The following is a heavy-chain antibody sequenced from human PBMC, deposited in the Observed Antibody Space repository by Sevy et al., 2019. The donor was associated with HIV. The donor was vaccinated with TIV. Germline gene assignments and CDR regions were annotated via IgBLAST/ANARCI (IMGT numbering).Heavy chain of an antibody. CDR2: ISYNGRNQ. Sequence: RGCLRLSCAASGFSLSDHAVSWVRQTPGKGLERLAVISYNGRNQYYADSVKGRFTISKDDSKNTLYLQLNSLRAEDTAMYYCARFLGYCSGGRCSIIDFWGQGTLVTVSS. J-gene: IGHJ4*02. CDR3: ARFLGYCSGGRCSIIDF. D-gene: IGHD2-15*01. V-gene: IGHV3-30*01. CDR1: GFSLSDHA.